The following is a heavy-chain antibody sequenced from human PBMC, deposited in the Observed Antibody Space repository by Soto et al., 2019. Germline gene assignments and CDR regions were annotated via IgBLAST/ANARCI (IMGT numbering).Heavy chain of an antibody. J-gene: IGHJ4*02. D-gene: IGHD6-13*01. V-gene: IGHV3-23*01. Sequence: GGSLRLSCAASGFTFSTFDMSWVRQPPGKGLEWVSVISGRDDSANYADSVKGRFTISKDNSMNTLYLQMNTLRAEDTAVYYCAKVSSSWYSGFFDLWGQGTLVTVSS. CDR2: ISGRDDSA. CDR3: AKVSSSWYSGFFDL. CDR1: GFTFSTFD.